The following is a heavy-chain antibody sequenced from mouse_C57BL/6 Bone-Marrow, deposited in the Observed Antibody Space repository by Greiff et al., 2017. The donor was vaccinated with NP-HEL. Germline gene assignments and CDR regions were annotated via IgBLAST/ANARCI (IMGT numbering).Heavy chain of an antibody. CDR1: GYSFTGYY. D-gene: IGHD1-1*01. CDR3: ARIYYYGSSDGWFAY. J-gene: IGHJ3*01. Sequence: EVQGVESGPELVKPGASVKISCKASGYSFTGYYMNWVKQSPEKSLEWIGEINPSTGGTTYNQKFKAQATLTVDKSSSTAYMQLKSLTSEDAAVYYCARIYYYGSSDGWFAYWGQGTLVTVSA. V-gene: IGHV1-42*01. CDR2: INPSTGGT.